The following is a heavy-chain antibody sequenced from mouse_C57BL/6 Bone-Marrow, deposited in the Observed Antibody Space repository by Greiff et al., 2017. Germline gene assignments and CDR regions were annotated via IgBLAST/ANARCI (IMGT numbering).Heavy chain of an antibody. CDR3: ARRGGSTVVAHFDV. CDR1: GYTFTSYW. D-gene: IGHD1-1*01. V-gene: IGHV1-69*01. Sequence: QVQLQQPGAELVMPGASVKLSCKASGYTFTSYWMHWVKQRPGQGLEWIGEIDPSDSYTNYNQKFKGKSTLTVDKSSSTAYMQLGSLTSEDSAVYYCARRGGSTVVAHFDVWGTGTTVTVSS. CDR2: IDPSDSYT. J-gene: IGHJ1*03.